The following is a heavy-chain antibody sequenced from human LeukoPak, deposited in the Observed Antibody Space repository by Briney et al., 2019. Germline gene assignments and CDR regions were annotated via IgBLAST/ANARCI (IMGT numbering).Heavy chain of an antibody. CDR3: SRAYCSSTSCLTYGMDV. D-gene: IGHD2-2*01. CDR2: IYYSGST. V-gene: IGHV4-61*08. Sequence: SQTLSLTCTVSGGSIRSAGYHWPWIRQHPGTGLEWIGYIYYSGSTNYNPSLKSRITISVDTSKNQFSLKLSSVTAADTAVYYCSRAYCSSTSCLTYGMDVWGQGTTVTVSS. CDR1: GGSIRSAGYH. J-gene: IGHJ6*02.